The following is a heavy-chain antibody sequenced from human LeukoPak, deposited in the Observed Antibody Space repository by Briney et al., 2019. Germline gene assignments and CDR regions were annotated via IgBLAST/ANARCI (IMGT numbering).Heavy chain of an antibody. D-gene: IGHD1-26*01. CDR2: IYYSGNT. CDR1: GGSITSYY. V-gene: IGHV4-59*01. Sequence: SETLSLTCTVSGGSITSYYYTWIRQPPGKGLEWIGYIYYSGNTNYDPSLKSRVTMSLDMSKNQFSLRLTSVTAADTAVYYCAREDSGTSIDYWGQGTLVTVSS. J-gene: IGHJ4*01. CDR3: AREDSGTSIDY.